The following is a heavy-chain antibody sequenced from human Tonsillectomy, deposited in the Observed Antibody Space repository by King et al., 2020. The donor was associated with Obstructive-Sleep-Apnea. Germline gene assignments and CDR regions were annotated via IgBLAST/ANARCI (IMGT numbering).Heavy chain of an antibody. CDR1: GYPFTSYH. J-gene: IGHJ4*02. D-gene: IGHD6-13*01. Sequence: HVQLVESGAEVKKPGASVKVSCKASGYPFTSYHISWVRQAPGQGLEWMGWISAYNGNRNYAQKVQGRVTMTTDTSTSTAYMELRSLRSDDTAVYFCAREGQGIAAAGYDYWGQGTLVTVSS. V-gene: IGHV1-18*01. CDR2: ISAYNGNR. CDR3: AREGQGIAAAGYDY.